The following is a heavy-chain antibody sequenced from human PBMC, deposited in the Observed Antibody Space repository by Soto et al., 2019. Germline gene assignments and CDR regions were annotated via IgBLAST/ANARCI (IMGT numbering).Heavy chain of an antibody. J-gene: IGHJ6*03. V-gene: IGHV4-34*01. D-gene: IGHD3-22*01. CDR3: ARGGWGISSTPYYDNYYYMDI. CDR1: GGTFSAYY. CDR2: INHRGSA. Sequence: PSETLSLTCAVHGGTFSAYYGSWIRQAPGKGLEWIGEINHRGSATYSPSLKSRVTISVDTAKDQFSLRLTSLTAADTAVYFCARGGWGISSTPYYDNYYYMDIWGKGTTVTVSS.